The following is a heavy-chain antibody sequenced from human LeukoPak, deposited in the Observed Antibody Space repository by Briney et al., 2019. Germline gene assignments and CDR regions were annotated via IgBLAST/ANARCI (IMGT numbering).Heavy chain of an antibody. V-gene: IGHV3-7*02. Sequence: GGSLRLSCAASAFTFSSCWTSWVRQAPGKGLEWVANIKQDGSEKYYVDSVKGRFTISRDNAKNSLYLQMNSLRAEDTAVYYCASGRQLVLNHWGQGTLVTVSS. CDR1: AFTFSSCW. CDR3: ASGRQLVLNH. J-gene: IGHJ5*02. CDR2: IKQDGSEK. D-gene: IGHD6-13*01.